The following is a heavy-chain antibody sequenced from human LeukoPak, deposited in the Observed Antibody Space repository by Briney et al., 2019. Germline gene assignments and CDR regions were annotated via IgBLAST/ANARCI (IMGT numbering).Heavy chain of an antibody. V-gene: IGHV4-28*03. CDR1: GYSISSSNW. Sequence: SETLSLTCAVSGYSISSSNWWGWIRPPPGKGLEWIGYIYYSGTTFYNPSLKSRVTFSIDTSSNQFSLTLTSVTAADTAVYYCARADSSGWYFSGWFDPWGQGTLVTVSS. J-gene: IGHJ5*02. D-gene: IGHD6-19*01. CDR3: ARADSSGWYFSGWFDP. CDR2: IYYSGTT.